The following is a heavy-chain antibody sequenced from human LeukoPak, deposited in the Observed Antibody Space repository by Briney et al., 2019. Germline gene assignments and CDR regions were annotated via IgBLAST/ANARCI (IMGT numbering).Heavy chain of an antibody. V-gene: IGHV1-46*01. J-gene: IGHJ5*02. Sequence: ASVKVSCKAFGYTFTSNYMHWVRQAPGQGPEWMGVISPSGGSTTYAQKFQGRVTLTRDMSTSTDYLELSSLRSEDTAVYYCARDRGGRRYYDILTGYRPSDWFDPWGQGTLVTVSS. CDR3: ARDRGGRRYYDILTGYRPSDWFDP. CDR2: ISPSGGST. D-gene: IGHD3-9*01. CDR1: GYTFTSNY.